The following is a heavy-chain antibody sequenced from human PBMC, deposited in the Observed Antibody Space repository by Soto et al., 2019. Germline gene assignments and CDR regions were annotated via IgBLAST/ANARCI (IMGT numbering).Heavy chain of an antibody. CDR2: INSAGYT. CDR3: AKDFTMVAEAAWSQFDY. Sequence: PGGSLRLSCAASGFTFNIYAMSWVRQAPGKGLEWVSGINSAGYTYYADSVKGRFTISRDNSKNTLYLQMNSLRAEDTAIYYCAKDFTMVAEAAWSQFDYWGQGTLVTVSS. CDR1: GFTFNIYA. D-gene: IGHD3-10*01. J-gene: IGHJ4*02. V-gene: IGHV3-23*01.